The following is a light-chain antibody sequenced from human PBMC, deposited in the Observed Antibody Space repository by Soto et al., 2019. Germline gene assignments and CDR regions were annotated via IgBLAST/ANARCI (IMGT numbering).Light chain of an antibody. CDR1: QSISNY. Sequence: DMEMTQSPSSLSASVGDRVTITCRASQSISNYLNWYQHKPGKVPKLLIYAASSLQRGVPTRFSGSGSGTHFTLTIKSLQPEDFATYYCQQSYGTPRTFGGGTKIEIK. V-gene: IGKV1-39*01. CDR3: QQSYGTPRT. J-gene: IGKJ4*01. CDR2: AAS.